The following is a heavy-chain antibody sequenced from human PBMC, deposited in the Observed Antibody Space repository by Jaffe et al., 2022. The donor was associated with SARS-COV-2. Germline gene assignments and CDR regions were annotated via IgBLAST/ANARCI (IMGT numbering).Heavy chain of an antibody. CDR1: GGSVSSGSDF. D-gene: IGHD7-27*01. Sequence: QVQLQESGPGLVKPSETLSLTCTVSGGSVSSGSDFWTWIRQPPGRGLEWIGYIHYTGSTSYNTSLKSRVTMSLDTSKDQFSLKLTSVTTADTAVYYCAKEVFWGGYYYDYMDVWGKGTTVTVSS. J-gene: IGHJ6*03. CDR2: IHYTGST. CDR3: AKEVFWGGYYYDYMDV. V-gene: IGHV4-61*01.